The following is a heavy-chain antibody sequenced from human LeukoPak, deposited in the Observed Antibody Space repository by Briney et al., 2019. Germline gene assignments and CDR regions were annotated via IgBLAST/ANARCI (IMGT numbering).Heavy chain of an antibody. V-gene: IGHV3-7*01. Sequence: GGSLRLSCAASGFTFSSYWMSWVRQAPGKGLEWVANIKQDGNEKYYVDSVRGRFTISRDNPKNSLYLQMNSLRAEDTAVYYCVRGIAAAGYWGQGTLVTVSS. CDR2: IKQDGNEK. D-gene: IGHD6-13*01. CDR1: GFTFSSYW. CDR3: VRGIAAAGY. J-gene: IGHJ4*02.